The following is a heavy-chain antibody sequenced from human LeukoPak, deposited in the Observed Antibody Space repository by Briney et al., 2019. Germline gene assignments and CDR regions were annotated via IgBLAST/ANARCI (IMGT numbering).Heavy chain of an antibody. D-gene: IGHD5-12*01. CDR3: AKVSDIVASYYFDY. Sequence: GGSLRLSCAASGFRFSSYAMSWVRQDPGKGLEWVSAISGSGGSTYYADSVKGRFTISRDNSKNTLYLQMNSLRAEDTAVYYCAKVSDIVASYYFDYWGQGTLVTVSS. V-gene: IGHV3-23*01. CDR1: GFRFSSYA. CDR2: ISGSGGST. J-gene: IGHJ4*02.